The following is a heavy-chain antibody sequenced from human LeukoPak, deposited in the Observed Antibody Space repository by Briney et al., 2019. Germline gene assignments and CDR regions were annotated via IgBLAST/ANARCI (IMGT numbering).Heavy chain of an antibody. V-gene: IGHV3-23*01. Sequence: GGSLRLSCVASGFTFSSRWMHWVRQAPGKGLEWVSAISGSGGSTYYADSVKGRFTISRDNSKNTLYLQMNSLRAEDTAVYYCAAMYYYDTYYFDYWGQGTLVTVSS. D-gene: IGHD3-22*01. J-gene: IGHJ4*02. CDR3: AAMYYYDTYYFDY. CDR1: GFTFSSRW. CDR2: ISGSGGST.